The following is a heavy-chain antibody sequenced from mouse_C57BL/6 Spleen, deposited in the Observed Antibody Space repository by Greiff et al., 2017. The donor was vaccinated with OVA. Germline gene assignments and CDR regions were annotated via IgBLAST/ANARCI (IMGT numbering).Heavy chain of an antibody. D-gene: IGHD2-4*01. CDR3: ARIDYDIAY. CDR2: ISSGSSTI. J-gene: IGHJ3*01. CDR1: GFTFSDYG. Sequence: EVQVVESGGGLVKPGGSLKLSCAASGFTFSDYGMHWVRQAPEKGLEWVAYISSGSSTIYYADTVKGRFTISRDNAKNTLFLQMTSLRSEDTAMYYCARIDYDIAYWGQGTLVTVSA. V-gene: IGHV5-17*01.